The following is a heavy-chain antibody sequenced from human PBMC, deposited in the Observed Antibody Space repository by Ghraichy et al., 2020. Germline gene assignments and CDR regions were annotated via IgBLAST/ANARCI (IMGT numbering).Heavy chain of an antibody. D-gene: IGHD6-19*01. CDR3: ARGRPIAVAAQGDAFDI. V-gene: IGHV3-53*01. CDR1: GFTVSSNY. Sequence: GSLNISCAASGFTVSSNYMSWVRQAPGKGLEWVSVIYSGGSTYYADSVKGRFTISRDNSKNTLYLQMNSLRAEDTAVYYCARGRPIAVAAQGDAFDIWGQGTMVTVSS. J-gene: IGHJ3*02. CDR2: IYSGGST.